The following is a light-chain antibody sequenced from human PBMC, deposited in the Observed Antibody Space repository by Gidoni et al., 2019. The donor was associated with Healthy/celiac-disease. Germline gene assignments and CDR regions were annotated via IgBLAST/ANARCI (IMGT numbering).Light chain of an antibody. CDR3: QQYNNWPPRWT. V-gene: IGKV3-15*01. CDR2: GAS. CDR1: QSVSSN. Sequence: VMTQSPPTLSVSPGERATLSCRASQSVSSNLDWYQQKPGQAPRLLIYGASTRATGIPARFSGSGSGTEFTLTISSLQSEDFAVYYCQQYNNWPPRWTFGQGTKVEIK. J-gene: IGKJ1*01.